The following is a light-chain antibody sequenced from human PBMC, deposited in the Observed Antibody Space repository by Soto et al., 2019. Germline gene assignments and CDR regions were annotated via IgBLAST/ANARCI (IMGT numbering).Light chain of an antibody. CDR1: NSDIGAYNS. Sequence: QSALTQPASVSGSPGQSITISCTGTNSDIGAYNSVSWYQQHPGKAPKLLIYDVSDRPSGVSTRFSGSKSGNTASLTISGLQAEDEADYYCGSYTTSYTLVFGGGTKVTVL. CDR2: DVS. V-gene: IGLV2-14*03. CDR3: GSYTTSYTLV. J-gene: IGLJ3*02.